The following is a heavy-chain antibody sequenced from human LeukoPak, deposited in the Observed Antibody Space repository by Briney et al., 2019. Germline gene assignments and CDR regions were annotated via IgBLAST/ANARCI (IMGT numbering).Heavy chain of an antibody. CDR1: GFTFSTYS. CDR2: ISSSSSYI. Sequence: PGGSLRLSCAASGFTFSTYSMNWVRQAPGKGLEWVSSISSSSSYIYYTDSVKGRFTISRDNAKNSLFLQVNSLRAEDTAVYYCARSREQVVVVTAINYWGQGTLVTVSS. J-gene: IGHJ4*02. D-gene: IGHD2-15*01. V-gene: IGHV3-21*01. CDR3: ARSREQVVVVTAINY.